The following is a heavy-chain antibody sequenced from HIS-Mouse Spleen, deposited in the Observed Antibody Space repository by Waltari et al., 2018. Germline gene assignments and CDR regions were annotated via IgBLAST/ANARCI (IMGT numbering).Heavy chain of an antibody. Sequence: QVQLVQSGAEVKKPGPSVKVSCKASGYTFTGHYMHLVTQRPGQGLEWMGWINPNSGGTNYAQKFQSRVTMTRDTSISTAYMELGRLRSDDTAVYYCASRSRDIVVVPAGDAFDIWGQGTMVTVSS. CDR2: INPNSGGT. CDR1: GYTFTGHY. V-gene: IGHV1-2*02. J-gene: IGHJ3*02. CDR3: ASRSRDIVVVPAGDAFDI. D-gene: IGHD2-2*01.